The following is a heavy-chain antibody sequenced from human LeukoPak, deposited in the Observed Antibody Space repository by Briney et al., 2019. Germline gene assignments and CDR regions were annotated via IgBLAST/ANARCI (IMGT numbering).Heavy chain of an antibody. J-gene: IGHJ4*02. V-gene: IGHV3-48*03. CDR2: ISSSGSTI. Sequence: GGSLRLSCAASEFIFSGYEMNWVRQAPGKGLEWVSYISSSGSTIYYADSVKGRFTISRDNAKKSLYLQMNSLRAEDTAVYYCAKDIVVVVAATTDYWGQGTLVTVSS. D-gene: IGHD2-15*01. CDR1: EFIFSGYE. CDR3: AKDIVVVVAATTDY.